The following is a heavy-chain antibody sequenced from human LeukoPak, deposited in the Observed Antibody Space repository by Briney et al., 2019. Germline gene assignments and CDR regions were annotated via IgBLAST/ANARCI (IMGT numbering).Heavy chain of an antibody. D-gene: IGHD1-26*01. V-gene: IGHV3-48*04. J-gene: IGHJ4*02. CDR3: ARDLSGSYHTPFGY. CDR1: GFTFSDYS. Sequence: GGSLRLSCSASGFTFSDYSMNWVRQAPGKGLECLSYINSDSKTTWYTDSVKGRFTISRDNAKNSLYLQINSLRAEDTAVYYCARDLSGSYHTPFGYWGQGTLVTVSS. CDR2: INSDSKTT.